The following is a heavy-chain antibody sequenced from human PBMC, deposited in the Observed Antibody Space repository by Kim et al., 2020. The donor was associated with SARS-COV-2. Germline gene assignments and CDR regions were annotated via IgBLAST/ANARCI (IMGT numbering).Heavy chain of an antibody. J-gene: IGHJ5*02. CDR2: IYYSGST. CDR3: ARFGHQLLQQSGWFDP. CDR1: GGSISSYY. Sequence: SETLSLTCTVSGGSISSYYWSWIRQPPGKGLEWIGYIYYSGSTNYNPSLKSRVTISVDTSKNQFSLKLSSVTAADTAVYYCARFGHQLLQQSGWFDPWGQGTLVTVSS. V-gene: IGHV4-59*13. D-gene: IGHD2-2*01.